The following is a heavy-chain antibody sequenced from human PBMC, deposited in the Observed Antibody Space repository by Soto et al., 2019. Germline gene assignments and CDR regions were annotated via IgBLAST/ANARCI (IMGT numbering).Heavy chain of an antibody. Sequence: PSAPLSLTFTFSGGSISDISYCWGWIRQPPGKGLQWIGCMFYSGATYYNPSLKNRVTLSVDTSNNEFSLKLVSVTAPDTAVYYCARHKSGSDWLDPWGQGTLVTVS. CDR1: GGSISDISYC. D-gene: IGHD2-15*01. J-gene: IGHJ5*02. V-gene: IGHV4-39*01. CDR2: MFYSGAT. CDR3: ARHKSGSDWLDP.